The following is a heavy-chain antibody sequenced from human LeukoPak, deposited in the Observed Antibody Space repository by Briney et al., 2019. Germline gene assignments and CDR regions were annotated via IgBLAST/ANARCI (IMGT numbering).Heavy chain of an antibody. CDR3: ARRIVVPAATTGTNWFDP. CDR2: IYYSGST. V-gene: IGHV4-39*01. J-gene: IGHJ5*02. CDR1: GGSISSSSYY. Sequence: PSETLSLTCTVSGGSISSSSYYWGWIRQPPGKGLEWIGSIYYSGSTYYNPSLKSRVTISVDTSKNQFSLKLSSVTAADTAEYYCARRIVVPAATTGTNWFDPWGQGTLVTVSS. D-gene: IGHD2-2*01.